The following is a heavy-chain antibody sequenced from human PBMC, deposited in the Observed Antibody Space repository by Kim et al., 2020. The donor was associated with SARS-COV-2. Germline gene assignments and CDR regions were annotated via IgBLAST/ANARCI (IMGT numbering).Heavy chain of an antibody. CDR3: AKDPPTRGDFEL. D-gene: IGHD3-9*01. V-gene: IGHV3-30*18. J-gene: IGHJ4*02. Sequence: GGSLRLSCEASGFTFSSYGMHWVRQAPGKGLEWVAVISYDGNNKYYADSVKGRFTISRDNSENTLYLQMNSLRAEDTALYYCAKDPPTRGDFELWGQGALVTVSS. CDR2: ISYDGNNK. CDR1: GFTFSSYG.